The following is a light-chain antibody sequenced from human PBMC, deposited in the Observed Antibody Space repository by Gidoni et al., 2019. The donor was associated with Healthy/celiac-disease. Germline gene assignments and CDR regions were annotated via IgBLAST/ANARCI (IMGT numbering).Light chain of an antibody. V-gene: IGKV1-27*01. CDR2: AAS. CDR3: QQYNSAPFT. CDR1: QGISNY. J-gene: IGKJ3*01. Sequence: DNQMTQSPSSLSASVGDRVTITCRASQGISNYLAWYQQKPGKVPKLLIYAASTLQSAVPSRFSSSRSGTDFTLPISSLQPEDVATYYCQQYNSAPFTFGPGTKVDIK.